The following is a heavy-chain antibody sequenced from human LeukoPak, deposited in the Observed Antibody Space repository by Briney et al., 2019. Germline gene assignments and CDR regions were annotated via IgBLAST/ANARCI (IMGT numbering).Heavy chain of an antibody. CDR3: ARALGSYDPYGMDV. Sequence: GGSLRLSCAASGFTFSNAWMSWVRQAPGKGLEWVSYISSSSSTIYYADSVKGRFTISRDNAKNSLYLQMNSLRAEDTAVYYCARALGSYDPYGMDVWGQGTTVTVSS. CDR1: GFTFSNAW. CDR2: ISSSSSTI. D-gene: IGHD1-26*01. V-gene: IGHV3-48*04. J-gene: IGHJ6*02.